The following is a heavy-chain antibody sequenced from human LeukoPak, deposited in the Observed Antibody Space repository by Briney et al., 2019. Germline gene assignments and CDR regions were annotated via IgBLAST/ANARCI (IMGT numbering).Heavy chain of an antibody. D-gene: IGHD3-16*02. CDR1: GGSFSGYY. V-gene: IGHV4-34*01. Sequence: SETLSLTCAAYGGSFSGYYWSWIRQPPGKGLEWIGEINHSGSTNYNPSLKSRVTISVDTSKNQFSLKLSSVTAADTAVYYCARGFAPHYDYVWGSYRCTDGPYYYYGMDVWGQGTTVTVSS. J-gene: IGHJ6*02. CDR2: INHSGST. CDR3: ARGFAPHYDYVWGSYRCTDGPYYYYGMDV.